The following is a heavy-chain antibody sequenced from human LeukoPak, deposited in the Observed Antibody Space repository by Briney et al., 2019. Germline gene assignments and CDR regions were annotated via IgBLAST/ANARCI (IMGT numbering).Heavy chain of an antibody. CDR2: IYYSGST. V-gene: IGHV4-59*08. D-gene: IGHD5-18*01. CDR1: GGSISSYY. Sequence: SETLSLTCTVSGGSISSYYWSWIRQPPGKGLEWIGYIYYSGSTNYNPSLKSRVTISVDTSKNQFSLKLSSVTAADTAVYYCARVTSYSYGYYDYWGQGTLVTVSS. CDR3: ARVTSYSYGYYDY. J-gene: IGHJ4*02.